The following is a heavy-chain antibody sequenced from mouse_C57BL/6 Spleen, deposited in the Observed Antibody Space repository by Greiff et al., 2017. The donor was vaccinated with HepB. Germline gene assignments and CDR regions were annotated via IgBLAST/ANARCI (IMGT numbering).Heavy chain of an antibody. J-gene: IGHJ2*01. CDR1: GYTFTSYG. D-gene: IGHD2-4*01. Sequence: QVQLQQSGAELARPGASVKLSCKASGYTFTSYGISWVKQRTGQGLEWIGEIYPRSGNTYYNEKFKGKATLTADKSSSTAYMELRSLTSEDSAVYFCARFYYDYEYFDYWGQGTTLTVSS. CDR3: ARFYYDYEYFDY. CDR2: IYPRSGNT. V-gene: IGHV1-81*01.